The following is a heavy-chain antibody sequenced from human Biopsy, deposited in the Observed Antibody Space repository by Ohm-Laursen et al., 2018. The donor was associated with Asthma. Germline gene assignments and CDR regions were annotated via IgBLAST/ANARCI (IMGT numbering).Heavy chain of an antibody. CDR1: GFMFRSFG. CDR2: ISYDGNHK. D-gene: IGHD5-12*01. V-gene: IGHV3-30*18. Sequence: SLRLSCAASGFMFRSFGMHWVRQAPGKGLEWVAVISYDGNHKFYEDSVKGRFTISRDNSKYTLYLQMNSLRTEDTAVYYCAKRRGYSGHDNDYWGQGTLVIVSS. CDR3: AKRRGYSGHDNDY. J-gene: IGHJ4*02.